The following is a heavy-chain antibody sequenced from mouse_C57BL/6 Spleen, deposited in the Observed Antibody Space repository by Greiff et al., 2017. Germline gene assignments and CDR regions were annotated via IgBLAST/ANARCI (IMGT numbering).Heavy chain of an antibody. Sequence: VQLQQPGAELVKPGASVKLSCKASGYTFTSYWMHWVKQRPGQGLEWIGMIHPNSGSTNYNEKFKSKATLTVDKSSSTAYMQLSSLTSEDAAVYYCASTVVGDYYAMDYWGQGTSVTVSS. CDR1: GYTFTSYW. V-gene: IGHV1-64*01. CDR2: IHPNSGST. J-gene: IGHJ4*01. CDR3: ASTVVGDYYAMDY. D-gene: IGHD1-1*01.